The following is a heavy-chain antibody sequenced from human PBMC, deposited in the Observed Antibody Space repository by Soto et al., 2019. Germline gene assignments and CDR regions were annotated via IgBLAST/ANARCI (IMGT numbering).Heavy chain of an antibody. CDR3: ARGVVVPAAPYYYSGMDV. J-gene: IGHJ6*02. Sequence: SETLSLTCTVSGGSISSGGYYWSWIRQHPGKGLEWIGYIYYSGSTYYNPSLKSRVTISVDTSKNQFSLKLSSVTAADTAVYYCARGVVVPAAPYYYSGMDVWGQGTTVTVSS. CDR1: GGSISSGGYY. D-gene: IGHD2-2*01. CDR2: IYYSGST. V-gene: IGHV4-31*03.